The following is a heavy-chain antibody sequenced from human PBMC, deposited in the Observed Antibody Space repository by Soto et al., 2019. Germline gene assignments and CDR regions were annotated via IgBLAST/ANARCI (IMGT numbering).Heavy chain of an antibody. V-gene: IGHV1-46*01. D-gene: IGHD3-22*01. CDR2: INPSGGST. CDR1: GYTFTSYY. Sequence: QVQLVQSGAEVKKPGASVKVSCKASGYTFTSYYMHWVRQAPGQGLEWMGIINPSGGSTSYAQKFQGRXXMXRXXSTSTVYMELSSLRSEDTAVYYCAREKDSSGYYDYWGQGTLVTVSS. J-gene: IGHJ4*02. CDR3: AREKDSSGYYDY.